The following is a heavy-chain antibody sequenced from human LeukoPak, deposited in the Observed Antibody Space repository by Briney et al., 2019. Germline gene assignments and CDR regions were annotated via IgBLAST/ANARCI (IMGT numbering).Heavy chain of an antibody. CDR3: ASNKYPVQAFDV. CDR2: IHHSGST. Sequence: PSETLSLTCAVYGGSFNDYYWSWIRQSSGTGLEWIGEIHHSGSTNYNSSLESRVTMSIDTSNNQFSLKLTSVTAADTAVYYCASNKYPVQAFDVWGQGTMVTVSS. J-gene: IGHJ3*01. D-gene: IGHD2/OR15-2a*01. V-gene: IGHV4-34*01. CDR1: GGSFNDYY.